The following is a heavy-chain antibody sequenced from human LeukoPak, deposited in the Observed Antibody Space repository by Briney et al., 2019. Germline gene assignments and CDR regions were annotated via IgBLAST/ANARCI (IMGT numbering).Heavy chain of an antibody. V-gene: IGHV4-39*01. J-gene: IGHJ3*02. CDR1: GGSISSSSYY. CDR2: IYYSGGT. D-gene: IGHD3-22*01. Sequence: NPSETLSLTCTVSGGSISSSSYYWGWIRQPPEKELEWIGGIYYSGGTYYNPPLKSRVTISVDTSKNQFSLKLSSGTAADTAVYYCARRFYYDTGAFDIWGQGTMVTVSS. CDR3: ARRFYYDTGAFDI.